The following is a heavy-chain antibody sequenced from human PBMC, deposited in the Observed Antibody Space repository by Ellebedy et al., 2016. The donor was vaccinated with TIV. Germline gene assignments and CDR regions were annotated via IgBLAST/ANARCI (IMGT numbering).Heavy chain of an antibody. D-gene: IGHD6-19*01. CDR3: AGCIAVAGRDWYFDL. V-gene: IGHV4-59*06. CDR2: IYYSGST. J-gene: IGHJ2*01. Sequence: MPSETLSLTCTVSGGSISSYYWSWIRQHPGKGLEWIGYIYYSGSTYYNPSLKSRVTISVDTSKNQFSLKLSSVTAADTAVYYCAGCIAVAGRDWYFDLWGRGTLVTVSS. CDR1: GGSISSYY.